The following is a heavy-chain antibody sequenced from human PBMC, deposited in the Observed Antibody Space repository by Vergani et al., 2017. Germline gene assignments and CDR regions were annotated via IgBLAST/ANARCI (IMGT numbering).Heavy chain of an antibody. J-gene: IGHJ4*02. V-gene: IGHV1-2*02. CDR1: GFTFTSSA. CDR3: ARGRSKYGGTRGSGWEIDY. D-gene: IGHD6-19*01. Sequence: QLVQSGPEVKKPGTSVKVSCKASGFTFTSSAVQWVRQAPGQGLEWMGWINPNSGGTNYAQKFQGRVTMTRDTSISTAYMELSRLRSDDTAVYYCARGRSKYGGTRGSGWEIDYWGQGTLVTVSS. CDR2: INPNSGGT.